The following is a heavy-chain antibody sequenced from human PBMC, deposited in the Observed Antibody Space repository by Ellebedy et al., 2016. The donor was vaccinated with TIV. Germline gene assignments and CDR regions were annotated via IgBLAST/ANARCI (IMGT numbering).Heavy chain of an antibody. Sequence: GESLKISCTASGFIFTNYAMTWVRQAPGKGLEWVSAIAPDNGNTYYADSVKGRFTFSRDNSKNTVYLQMNNLRAEDTAVYSCAKAPIETCRGVICYPFDNWGLGTLVTVSS. CDR3: AKAPIETCRGVICYPFDN. D-gene: IGHD2-15*01. CDR2: IAPDNGNT. J-gene: IGHJ4*02. CDR1: GFIFTNYA. V-gene: IGHV3-23*01.